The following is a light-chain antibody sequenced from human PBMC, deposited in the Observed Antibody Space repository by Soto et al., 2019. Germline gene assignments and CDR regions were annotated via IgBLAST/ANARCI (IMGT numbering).Light chain of an antibody. CDR2: KAS. Sequence: DIQMTQSPSTLSGSVGDRVTITCRASQTISSWLAWYQQKPGKAPKLLIYKASTLKSGVPSRFSGSGSGTEFTLTISSLXXXXXXTYYCQHYNSYSEAFGXGXXVEL. J-gene: IGKJ1*01. CDR3: QHYNSYSEA. V-gene: IGKV1-5*03. CDR1: QTISSW.